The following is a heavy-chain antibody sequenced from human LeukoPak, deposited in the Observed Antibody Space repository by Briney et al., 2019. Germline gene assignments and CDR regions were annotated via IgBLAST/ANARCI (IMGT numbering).Heavy chain of an antibody. Sequence: ASVKVSCKASGGTFSSYAISWVRQAPGQGLEWMGWISAYNGNTNYAQKLQGRVTMTTDTSTSTAYMELRSLRSDDTAVYYCARESRDGYNWVSFRYYYYYMDVWGKGTTVTVSS. V-gene: IGHV1-18*01. J-gene: IGHJ6*03. CDR3: ARESRDGYNWVSFRYYYYYMDV. CDR2: ISAYNGNT. D-gene: IGHD5-24*01. CDR1: GGTFSSYA.